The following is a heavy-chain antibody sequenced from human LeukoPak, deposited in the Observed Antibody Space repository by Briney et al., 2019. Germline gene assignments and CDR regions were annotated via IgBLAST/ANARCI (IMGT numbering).Heavy chain of an antibody. CDR3: ARALPSSGYYFDT. D-gene: IGHD6-19*01. Sequence: RGSPRPSCAASGFTLISYEMNWVCQAPGKGLEWVSYISSSGSIYYADSVKGRFTISRDNAKNSLYLQMNSLRAEDTAVYYCARALPSSGYYFDTRGQGDLVTVSS. CDR2: ISSSGSI. V-gene: IGHV3-48*03. J-gene: IGHJ5*02. CDR1: GFTLISYE.